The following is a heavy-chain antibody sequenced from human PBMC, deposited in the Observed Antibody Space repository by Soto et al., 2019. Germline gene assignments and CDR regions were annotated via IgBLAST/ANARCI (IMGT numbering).Heavy chain of an antibody. D-gene: IGHD2-2*01. CDR2: IYYRGST. CDR1: GGSISSGGYY. J-gene: IGHJ5*02. Sequence: QVQLQESGPGLVKPSQTLSLTCSVSGGSISSGGYYWSWIRQHPGKGLEWIGYIYYRGSTSYNPSHKRRVIISVDTSKNQFSLKLSFVTAADTAVYYCARGYCSSTTCFDPWGQGTLVTVSS. V-gene: IGHV4-31*03. CDR3: ARGYCSSTTCFDP.